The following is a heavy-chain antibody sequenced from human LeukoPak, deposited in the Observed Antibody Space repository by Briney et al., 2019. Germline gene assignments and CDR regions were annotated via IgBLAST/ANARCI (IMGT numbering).Heavy chain of an antibody. CDR3: ARGLQWLVKYYFDY. J-gene: IGHJ4*02. CDR2: INHTGST. D-gene: IGHD6-19*01. V-gene: IGHV4-34*01. Sequence: SETLSLTCAVYGGSFSGYYWSWIRQPPGKGLEWIGEINHTGSTNYNPSLKSRVTISVDTSKNQFSLKLSSVTAADTAVYYCARGLQWLVKYYFDYWGQGTLVTVSS. CDR1: GGSFSGYY.